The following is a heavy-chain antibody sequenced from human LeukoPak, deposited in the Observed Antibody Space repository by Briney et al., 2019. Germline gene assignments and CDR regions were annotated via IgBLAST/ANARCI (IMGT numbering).Heavy chain of an antibody. CDR2: INHNGNVN. V-gene: IGHV3-7*03. CDR3: ARGDFDC. Sequence: GGSLRLSCAASGFTFSSYWMNWARQAPGKGLEWVASINHNGNVNYYVDSVKGRFTISRDGAKNSLYLQMNSLRAEDTAVYYCARGDFDCWGQGTLVTVSS. CDR1: GFTFSSYW. J-gene: IGHJ4*02.